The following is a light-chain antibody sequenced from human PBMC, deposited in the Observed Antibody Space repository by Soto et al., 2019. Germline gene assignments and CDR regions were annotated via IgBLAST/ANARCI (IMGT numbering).Light chain of an antibody. CDR1: QSVSSNS. V-gene: IGKV3-20*01. CDR3: QQYGSTPWT. J-gene: IGKJ1*01. CDR2: GAS. Sequence: EILLTQSPGTLSLSPGERATLSCRASQSVSSNSLAWYEQKPGQAPRLIIYGASRRAAGIPDSISGSGSGTDFTLTITRLEPEDFAVYYCQQYGSTPWTFGQGTKVDIK.